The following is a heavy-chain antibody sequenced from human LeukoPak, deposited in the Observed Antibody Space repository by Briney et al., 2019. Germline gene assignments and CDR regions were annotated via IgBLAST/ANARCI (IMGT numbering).Heavy chain of an antibody. CDR2: ISGDGGST. Sequence: PGGSLRLSCAASGFTFDDYAMHWVRQAPGKGLEWVSLISGDGGSTYYADSVKGRFTISRDNSKNSLYLQMNSLRTEDTALYYFAKDLVAAIPAPPTWFDPWGQGTLVTVSS. V-gene: IGHV3-43*02. J-gene: IGHJ5*02. D-gene: IGHD2-15*01. CDR3: AKDLVAAIPAPPTWFDP. CDR1: GFTFDDYA.